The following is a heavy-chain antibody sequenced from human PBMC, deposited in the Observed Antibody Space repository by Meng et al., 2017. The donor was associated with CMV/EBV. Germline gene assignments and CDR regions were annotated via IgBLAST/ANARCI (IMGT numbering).Heavy chain of an antibody. Sequence: LPLTELGPGLVKPSETLSPTCTVAGGSISSSSYYWGWIRQPPGKGLEWIGEINHSGSTNYNPSLKSRVTISVDTSKNQFSLKLSSVTAADTAVYYCAGGIAAAGTRYFDYWGQGTLVTVSS. V-gene: IGHV4-39*07. CDR2: INHSGST. CDR1: GGSISSSSYY. D-gene: IGHD6-13*01. J-gene: IGHJ4*02. CDR3: AGGIAAAGTRYFDY.